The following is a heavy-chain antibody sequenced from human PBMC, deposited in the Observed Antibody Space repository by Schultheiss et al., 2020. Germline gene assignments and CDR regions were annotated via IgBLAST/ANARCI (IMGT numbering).Heavy chain of an antibody. CDR2: IYYSGST. V-gene: IGHV4-30-2*03. Sequence: SETLSLTCAVSDGSISSGGYYWSWIRQPPGKGLEWIGYIYYSGSTYYSPSLKSRVTMSVDTSKNQFSLKLSSVTAADTAVYYCARQGRGATEWFDPWGQGTLVTVSS. J-gene: IGHJ5*02. CDR1: DGSISSGGYY. CDR3: ARQGRGATEWFDP. D-gene: IGHD5-24*01.